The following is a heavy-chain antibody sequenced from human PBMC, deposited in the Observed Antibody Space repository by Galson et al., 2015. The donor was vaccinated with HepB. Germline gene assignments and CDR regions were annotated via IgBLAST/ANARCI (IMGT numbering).Heavy chain of an antibody. Sequence: SLRLSCAASGFTFNNYWMTWVRQTPGEGLEWVANIKQDGSERYYVDSVEGRFTISRDNAKNSLYLQMNSLRAEDTALYYCARAPGRWLTGGYFDLWGRGALVTVSS. CDR1: GFTFNNYW. J-gene: IGHJ2*01. CDR2: IKQDGSER. D-gene: IGHD4-23*01. V-gene: IGHV3-7*03. CDR3: ARAPGRWLTGGYFDL.